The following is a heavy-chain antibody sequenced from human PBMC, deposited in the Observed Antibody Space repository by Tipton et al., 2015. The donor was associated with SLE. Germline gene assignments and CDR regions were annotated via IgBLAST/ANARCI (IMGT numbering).Heavy chain of an antibody. CDR3: ARVVPYYDFWRMGWFDP. J-gene: IGHJ5*02. CDR2: IYHSGST. D-gene: IGHD3-3*01. CDR1: GGSISSSNW. Sequence: LSLTCAVSGGSISSSNWWSWVRQPPGKGLEWIGEIYHSGSTNYNPSLKSRVTISVDKSKNQFSLKLSSVTAADTAVYYCARVVPYYDFWRMGWFDPWGQGTLVTVSS. V-gene: IGHV4-4*02.